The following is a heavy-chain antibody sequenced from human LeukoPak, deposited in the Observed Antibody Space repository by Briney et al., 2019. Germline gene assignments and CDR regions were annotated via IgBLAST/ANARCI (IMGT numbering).Heavy chain of an antibody. J-gene: IGHJ3*02. CDR2: INPSGGST. CDR3: ARYCTSCYTGYVAKEADAFDI. V-gene: IGHV1-46*01. D-gene: IGHD2-2*02. CDR1: GYTFTSYY. Sequence: ASVKVSCKASGYTFTSYYMHWVRQAPGQGLEWMGIINPSGGSTSYAQKFQGRVTMTRDTSTSTVYMELSSLRSEDTAVYYCARYCTSCYTGYVAKEADAFDIWGQGTMVTVSS.